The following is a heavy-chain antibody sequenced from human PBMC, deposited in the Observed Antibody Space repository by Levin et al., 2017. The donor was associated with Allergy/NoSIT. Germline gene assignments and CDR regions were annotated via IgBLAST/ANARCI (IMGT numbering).Heavy chain of an antibody. CDR2: IIPIFGTA. Sequence: GGSLRLSCKASGGTFSSYAISWVRQAPGQGLEWMGGIIPIFGTANYAQKFQGRVTITADKSTSTAYMELSSLRSEDTAVYYCATSPKYCTNGVCSPGSHYGMDVWGQGTTVTVSS. D-gene: IGHD2-8*01. CDR3: ATSPKYCTNGVCSPGSHYGMDV. J-gene: IGHJ6*02. CDR1: GGTFSSYA. V-gene: IGHV1-69*06.